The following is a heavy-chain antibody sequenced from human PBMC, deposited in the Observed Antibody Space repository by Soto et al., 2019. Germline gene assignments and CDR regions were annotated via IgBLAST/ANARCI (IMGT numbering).Heavy chain of an antibody. D-gene: IGHD3-22*01. CDR3: ARVDSSGSYFDY. CDR1: GGSISSYY. J-gene: IGHJ4*02. V-gene: IGHV4-59*01. Sequence: TSVTLPLTCTVSGGSISSYYWSWIRQPPGKGLEWIAYIYYTGSTNYNPSLKSRVTLSADTSKNQFSLKLISVTAADTAMYYCARVDSSGSYFDYWGQGTLVTVSS. CDR2: IYYTGST.